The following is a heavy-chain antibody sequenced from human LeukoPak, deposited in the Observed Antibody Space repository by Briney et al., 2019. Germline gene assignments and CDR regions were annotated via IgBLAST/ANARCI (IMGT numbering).Heavy chain of an antibody. Sequence: GGSLRPSCAASGFTFSTYAMDWVRQAPGKGLEWVSGISGSSASTYYADSVKGRFTISRDNSKNTQYVQMTSLRAEDTDVYYCAVGSYYFDYWGQGTLVTVSS. CDR1: GFTFSTYA. V-gene: IGHV3-23*01. D-gene: IGHD3-10*01. CDR3: AVGSYYFDY. CDR2: ISGSSAST. J-gene: IGHJ4*02.